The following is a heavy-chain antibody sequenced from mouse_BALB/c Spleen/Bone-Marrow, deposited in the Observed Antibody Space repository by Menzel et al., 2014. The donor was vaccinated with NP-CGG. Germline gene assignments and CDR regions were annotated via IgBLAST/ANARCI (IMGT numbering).Heavy chain of an antibody. CDR3: ARGYYYGSTYGWYFDV. Sequence: QVHLHQSGSELARPGASVKLSCKASAYTFTSYWMQWVKQRPGQGLEWIGAIYPGDGDTRYTQKFKGKATLTADKSSSTAYMQLSSLASEDSAVYYCARGYYYGSTYGWYFDVWGTGTTVTVTT. D-gene: IGHD1-1*01. CDR1: AYTFTSYW. J-gene: IGHJ1*03. V-gene: IGHV1-87*01. CDR2: IYPGDGDT.